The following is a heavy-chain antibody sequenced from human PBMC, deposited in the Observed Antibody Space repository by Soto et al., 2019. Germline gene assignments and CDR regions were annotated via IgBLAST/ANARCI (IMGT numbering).Heavy chain of an antibody. Sequence: SETLSLTCTVSGGSISSGDYYWSWIRQPPGKGLEWIGDIYYSGSTYYNPSLKSRVTISVDTSKNQFSLKLSSVTAADTAVYYCARIKVKGATVVPPWGQGTLVTVSS. D-gene: IGHD4-17*01. CDR1: GGSISSGDYY. CDR2: IYYSGST. CDR3: ARIKVKGATVVPP. V-gene: IGHV4-30-4*01. J-gene: IGHJ4*02.